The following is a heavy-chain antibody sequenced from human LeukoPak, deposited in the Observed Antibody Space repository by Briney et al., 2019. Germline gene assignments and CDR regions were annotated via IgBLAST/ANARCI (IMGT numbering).Heavy chain of an antibody. J-gene: IGHJ4*02. Sequence: PSETLSLTCTVSGGSISSTSYYWSWIRQPAGKGLEWIGRIYTSGSTNYNPSLKSRVTISVDTSKDQFSLKLSSVTAADTAVYYCARGSGTGYGGNYYFDYWGQGTLVTVSS. CDR3: ARGSGTGYGGNYYFDY. CDR1: GGSISSTSYY. V-gene: IGHV4-61*02. CDR2: IYTSGST. D-gene: IGHD4-23*01.